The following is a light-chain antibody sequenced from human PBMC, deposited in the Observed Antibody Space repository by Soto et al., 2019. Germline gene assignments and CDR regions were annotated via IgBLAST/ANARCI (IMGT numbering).Light chain of an antibody. CDR2: EVS. CDR1: STDVGAYNL. CDR3: CSFAGGRNV. Sequence: QSVLTQPASVSGSPGQSITISCSGTSTDVGAYNLVSWYQQFPGKAPKLMIFEVSQRPSGVSSRFSGSKSGSTASLTISGLPADDEADYYCCSFAGGRNVFGTGTKVTVL. V-gene: IGLV2-23*02. J-gene: IGLJ1*01.